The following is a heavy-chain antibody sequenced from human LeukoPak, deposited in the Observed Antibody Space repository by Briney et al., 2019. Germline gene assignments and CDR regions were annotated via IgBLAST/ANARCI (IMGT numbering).Heavy chain of an antibody. V-gene: IGHV1-8*01. Sequence: ASVRVSCKASGYTFTSYDINWVRQATGQGLEWMGWMNPNSGNTGYAQKFQGRVTMTRNTSISTAYMELSSLRSEDTAVYYCARGGGDYYYMDVWGKGTTVTISS. CDR3: ARGGGDYYYMDV. CDR1: GYTFTSYD. D-gene: IGHD3-10*01. CDR2: MNPNSGNT. J-gene: IGHJ6*03.